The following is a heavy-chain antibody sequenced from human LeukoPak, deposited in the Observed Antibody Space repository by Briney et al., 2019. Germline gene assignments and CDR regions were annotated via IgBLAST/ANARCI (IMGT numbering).Heavy chain of an antibody. CDR3: ARGRGYCSGGSCHENWFDP. D-gene: IGHD2-15*01. CDR1: GGTFSSYA. J-gene: IGHJ5*02. Sequence: GASVKVSCKASGGTFSSYAISWVRQAPGQGLEWMGGIIPIFGTANYAQKFQGRVTITADESTSTAYMELSSLRSEDTAVYYCARGRGYCSGGSCHENWFDPWGQGTLVTVSS. CDR2: IIPIFGTA. V-gene: IGHV1-69*13.